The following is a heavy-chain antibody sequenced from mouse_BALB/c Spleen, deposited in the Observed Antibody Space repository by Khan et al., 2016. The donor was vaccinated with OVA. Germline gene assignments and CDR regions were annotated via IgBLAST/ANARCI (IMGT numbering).Heavy chain of an antibody. Sequence: EVKLLESGPDLVKPSQSLSLTCTVTGYSITSDYAWNWIRQFPGSKLEWMGFISYSGNTNYNPSLKSRFSITRDTSKNQFFLQLNSVTTEDTATYYCARVYGGDFDYWGQGTTLTVSS. CDR2: ISYSGNT. V-gene: IGHV3-2*02. CDR1: GYSITSDYA. CDR3: ARVYGGDFDY. D-gene: IGHD1-1*01. J-gene: IGHJ2*01.